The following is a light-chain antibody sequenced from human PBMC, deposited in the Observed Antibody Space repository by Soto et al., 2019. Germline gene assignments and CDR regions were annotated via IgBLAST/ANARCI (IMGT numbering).Light chain of an antibody. J-gene: IGLJ1*01. CDR1: NSDVGSYNL. Sequence: QSALTQPASVSGSPGQSITISCTGTNSDVGSYNLVSWYQQHPGKAPKLLSYEVSKRPSGFSNRFSGSKSGNTASLTISGLQAEDEADYYCSSYAGSSTYVFGTGTKVTVL. CDR3: SSYAGSSTYV. CDR2: EVS. V-gene: IGLV2-23*02.